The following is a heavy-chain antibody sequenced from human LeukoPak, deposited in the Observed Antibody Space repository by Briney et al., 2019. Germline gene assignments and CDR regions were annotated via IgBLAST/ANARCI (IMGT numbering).Heavy chain of an antibody. Sequence: SETLSLTCTVSGGSISSYYWSWIRQPPGKGLEWIGYIYYSGSTYYNPSLKSRVTISVDTSKNQFSLKLSSVTAADTAVYYCAREFDYDSSGYYYFDYWGQGTLVTVSS. D-gene: IGHD3-22*01. CDR1: GGSISSYY. CDR2: IYYSGST. V-gene: IGHV4-59*06. CDR3: AREFDYDSSGYYYFDY. J-gene: IGHJ4*02.